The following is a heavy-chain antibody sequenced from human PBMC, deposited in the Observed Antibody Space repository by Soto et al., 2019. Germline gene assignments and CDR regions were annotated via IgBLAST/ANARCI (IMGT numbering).Heavy chain of an antibody. J-gene: IGHJ6*02. V-gene: IGHV3-30*18. D-gene: IGHD6-13*01. CDR1: GFTFSSYG. Sequence: LRLSCAASGFTFSSYGMHWVRQAPGKGLEWVAVISYDGSNKYYADSVKGRFTISRDNSKNTLYLQMNSLRAEDTAVYYCAKDYGIAAAGRYYYGMDVWGQGTTVTVAS. CDR3: AKDYGIAAAGRYYYGMDV. CDR2: ISYDGSNK.